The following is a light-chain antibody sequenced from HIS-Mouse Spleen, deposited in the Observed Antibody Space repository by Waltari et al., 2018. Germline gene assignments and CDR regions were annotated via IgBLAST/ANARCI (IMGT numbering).Light chain of an antibody. CDR1: SSNLGRNY. J-gene: IGLJ2*01. CDR3: AAWDDSLSGV. CDR2: RNN. Sequence: QSVLTQPPSASGTPGQRVTIPCSGSSSNLGRNYVSWYQQLPGTAPKLLIYRNNQRPSGVPDRFSGSKSGTSASLAISGLRSEDEADYYCAAWDDSLSGVFGGGTKLTVL. V-gene: IGLV1-47*01.